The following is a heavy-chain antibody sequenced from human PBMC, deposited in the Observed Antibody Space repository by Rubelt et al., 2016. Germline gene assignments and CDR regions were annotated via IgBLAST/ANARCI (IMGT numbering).Heavy chain of an antibody. D-gene: IGHD3/OR15-3a*01. CDR2: MNPSDGSA. J-gene: IGHJ4*02. Sequence: QVQLVQSGAEVKKPGASVKVSCKASGYTFTSYYMHWVRQAPGQGPQWMGIMNPSDGSAGYAQKFKGRVTMTRDTSTSTAYMELSSLRSEDTAVYYCARSWTNFDYWGQGTLVTVSS. CDR1: GYTFTSYY. CDR3: ARSWTNFDY. V-gene: IGHV1-46*01.